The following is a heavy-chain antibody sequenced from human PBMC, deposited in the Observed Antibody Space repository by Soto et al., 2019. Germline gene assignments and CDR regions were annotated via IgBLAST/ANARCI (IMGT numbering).Heavy chain of an antibody. J-gene: IGHJ4*02. D-gene: IGHD3-22*01. CDR2: ISSDGSKK. CDR1: GFTFNNYG. CDR3: AKGDYDDSSGPFDH. Sequence: GGSLRLSCAASGFTFNNYGIHWVRQTPGQGLEWVAVISSDGSKKYYADSVKGRFTISRDNSKNTLYLQMSSLRAEDTAVYYCAKGDYDDSSGPFDHWGQGTVVTVSS. V-gene: IGHV3-30*18.